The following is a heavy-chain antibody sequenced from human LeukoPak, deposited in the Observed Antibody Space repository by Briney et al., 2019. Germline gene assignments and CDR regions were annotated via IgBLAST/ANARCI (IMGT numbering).Heavy chain of an antibody. V-gene: IGHV1-46*01. J-gene: IGHJ4*02. D-gene: IGHD2/OR15-2a*01. CDR1: GYTFTSYY. Sequence: GASMKVPCKASGYTFTSYYMHWVRQAPGQGLEWMGIINPSGGSTSYTQKFQGRVTMTRDTSTTTVYMELSSLRSQDTAVYYCARHKEVGDYYYFDYWGQGTLVTVSS. CDR2: INPSGGST. CDR3: ARHKEVGDYYYFDY.